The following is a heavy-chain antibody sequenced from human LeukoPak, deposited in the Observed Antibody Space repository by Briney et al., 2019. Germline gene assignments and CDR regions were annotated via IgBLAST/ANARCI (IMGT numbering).Heavy chain of an antibody. Sequence: SETLSLTCTVSGGSISGYYWSWIRQPPGKGLDWIGYIYHSGSTNYNPSLKSRVTISVDTSKTQISLKLRAVTAADTAVYYCARSRVWSDYWGYFDYWGQGTLVTVSS. CDR3: ARSRVWSDYWGYFDY. D-gene: IGHD3-3*01. V-gene: IGHV4-59*01. J-gene: IGHJ4*02. CDR1: GGSISGYY. CDR2: IYHSGST.